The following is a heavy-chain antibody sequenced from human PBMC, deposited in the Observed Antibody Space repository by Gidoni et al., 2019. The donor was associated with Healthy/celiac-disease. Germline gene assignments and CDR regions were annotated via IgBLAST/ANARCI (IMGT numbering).Heavy chain of an antibody. CDR1: GYTFTSYA. J-gene: IGHJ4*02. CDR3: AREGGRGVGATFDY. D-gene: IGHD1-26*01. CDR2: INAGNGNT. Sequence: QVQLVQSGAEVKKPGASVKVSCKASGYTFTSYAMHWVRQAPGQRLEWMGWINAGNGNTKYSQKFQGRVTITRDTSASTAYMELSSLRSEDTAVYYCAREGGRGVGATFDYWGQGTLVTVSS. V-gene: IGHV1-3*01.